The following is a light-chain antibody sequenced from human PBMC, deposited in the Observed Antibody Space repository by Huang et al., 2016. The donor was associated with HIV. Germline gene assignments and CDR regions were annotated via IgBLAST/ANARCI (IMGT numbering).Light chain of an antibody. CDR1: QPVIKN. J-gene: IGKJ4*01. CDR2: GAS. Sequence: VMTQSPATLSVSPGERVTLSCRASQPVIKNLAWYQQRPGQPPRLLVYGASARAAGVPDRFSGSGSGTDFTLTITSLQSEDFAIYYCQQYNRWPPLTFGGGTKVETK. CDR3: QQYNRWPPLT. V-gene: IGKV3-15*01.